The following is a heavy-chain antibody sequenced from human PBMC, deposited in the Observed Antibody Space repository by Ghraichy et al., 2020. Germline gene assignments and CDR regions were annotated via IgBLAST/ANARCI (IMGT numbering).Heavy chain of an antibody. CDR1: GFTFSSYG. J-gene: IGHJ6*02. V-gene: IGHV3-30*02. CDR2: IRYDGSNK. CDR3: AKGAHYGSGSYPYYYYGMDV. Sequence: GESLNISCAASGFTFSSYGMHWVRQAPGKGLEWVAFIRYDGSNKYYADSVKGRFTISRDNSKNTLYLQMNSLRAEDTAVYYCAKGAHYGSGSYPYYYYGMDVWGQGTTVTVSS. D-gene: IGHD3-10*01.